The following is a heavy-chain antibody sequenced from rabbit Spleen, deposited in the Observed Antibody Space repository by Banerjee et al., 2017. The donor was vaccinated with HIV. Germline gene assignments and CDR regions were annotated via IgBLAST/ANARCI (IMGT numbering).Heavy chain of an antibody. D-gene: IGHD8-1*01. J-gene: IGHJ6*01. Sequence: QSLEESGGDLVKPGASLTLTCTASGFSFSSSDYMCWVRQAPGKGLEWISCIYTGSSGFTYSATWATGRFTISKTSSTTVTLQMTSLTVADTATYFCARDTGSSFSSYGMDLWGQGTLVTVS. CDR1: GFSFSSSDY. CDR2: IYTGSSGFT. CDR3: ARDTGSSFSSYGMDL. V-gene: IGHV1S40*01.